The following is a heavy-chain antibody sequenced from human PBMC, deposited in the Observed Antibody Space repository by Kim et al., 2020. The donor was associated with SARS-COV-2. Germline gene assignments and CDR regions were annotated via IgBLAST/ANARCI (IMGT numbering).Heavy chain of an antibody. V-gene: IGHV3-21*01. CDR2: ISSSSSYI. CDR3: ARGLRGKALIVTTPGG. D-gene: IGHD2-15*01. Sequence: GGSLRLSCAASGFTFSSYSMNWVRQAPGKGLEWVSSISSSSSYIYYADSVKGRFTISRDNAKNSLYLQMNSLRAEDTAVYYCARGLRGKALIVTTPGGWGQGTLVTVSS. J-gene: IGHJ4*02. CDR1: GFTFSSYS.